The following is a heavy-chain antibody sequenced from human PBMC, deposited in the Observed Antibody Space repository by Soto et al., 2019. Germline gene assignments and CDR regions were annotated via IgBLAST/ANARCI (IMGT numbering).Heavy chain of an antibody. V-gene: IGHV1-69*01. CDR1: GGTFSSYA. J-gene: IGHJ6*02. CDR3: ARAIQCSYYCYYGMDV. D-gene: IGHD3-10*02. CDR2: IIPIFGTA. Sequence: QVQLVQSGAEVKKPGSSVKVSCKASGGTFSSYAISWVRQAPGQGLEWMGGIIPIFGTANYAQKFQGRVTITADEPTSTAYMELSSLRSEDTAVYYCARAIQCSYYCYYGMDVWGQGTTVTVSS.